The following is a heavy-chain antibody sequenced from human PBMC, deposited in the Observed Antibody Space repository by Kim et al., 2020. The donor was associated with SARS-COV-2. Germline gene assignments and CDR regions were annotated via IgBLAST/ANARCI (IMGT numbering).Heavy chain of an antibody. CDR2: INHSGST. CDR3: ARGGGGIAGGMDV. D-gene: IGHD6-13*01. J-gene: IGHJ6*02. Sequence: SETLSLTCAVYGGSFSGYYWSWIRQPPGKGLEWIGEINHSGSTNYNPSLKSRVTISVDTSKNQFSLKLSSVTAADTAVYYCARGGGGIAGGMDVWGQGTTVTVSS. V-gene: IGHV4-34*01. CDR1: GGSFSGYY.